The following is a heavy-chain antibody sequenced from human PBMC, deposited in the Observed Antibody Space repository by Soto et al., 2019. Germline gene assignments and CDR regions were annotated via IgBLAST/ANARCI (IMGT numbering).Heavy chain of an antibody. CDR2: IGTAGDT. Sequence: AGGPLRLSCEASGFTFSGFDMHWVRQPTGKGLEWVSSIGTAGDTYYAVSVKGRFTISRDNAKNSLSLQMNSLRAGDMAVYFCAKSQEIGTHFFDSWGQGTQVTVSS. CDR3: AKSQEIGTHFFDS. V-gene: IGHV3-13*01. CDR1: GFTFSGFD. J-gene: IGHJ4*02. D-gene: IGHD6-13*01.